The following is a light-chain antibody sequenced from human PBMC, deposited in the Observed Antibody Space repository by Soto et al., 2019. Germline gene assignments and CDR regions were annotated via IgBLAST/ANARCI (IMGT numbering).Light chain of an antibody. V-gene: IGKV3-11*01. CDR1: QNIGNY. J-gene: IGKJ4*01. CDR2: DAS. Sequence: EIVLTQSPATLSLSPGEGATLSCRASQNIGNYLAWYQQRPGQAPRLLIYDASNRATGIPARFSGSGSGADFTLTISSLEPEDFAVYYCQQRSDWPLTFGGGTKEEIK. CDR3: QQRSDWPLT.